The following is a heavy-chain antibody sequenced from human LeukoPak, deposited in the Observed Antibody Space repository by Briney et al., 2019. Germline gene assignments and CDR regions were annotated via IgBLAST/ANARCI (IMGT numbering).Heavy chain of an antibody. V-gene: IGHV1-24*01. CDR2: FDPEDGET. CDR1: GYTLTELS. CDR3: ARTSYYYDSSALRY. D-gene: IGHD3-22*01. Sequence: GASVKVSCKVSGYTLTELSMHWVRQAPGKGLEWMGGFDPEDGETIYAQKFQGRVTMTEDTSTDTAYMELSSLRSEDTAVYYCARTSYYYDSSALRYWGQGTLVTVSS. J-gene: IGHJ4*02.